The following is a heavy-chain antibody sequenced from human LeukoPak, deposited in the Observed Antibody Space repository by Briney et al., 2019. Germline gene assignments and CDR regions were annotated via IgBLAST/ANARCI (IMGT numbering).Heavy chain of an antibody. CDR1: GFTFSDYW. CDR3: AKEPYSGSIFDS. V-gene: IGHV3-7*03. CDR2: IERDGSEK. D-gene: IGHD1-26*01. Sequence: GGSLRLSCVASGFTFSDYWMSWVRQAPGKGLEWVANIERDGSEKYFLDSVEGRFTISRDNAKNSQHLQMNSLRAEDTAVYYCAKEPYSGSIFDSWGQGTLVTVSS. J-gene: IGHJ4*02.